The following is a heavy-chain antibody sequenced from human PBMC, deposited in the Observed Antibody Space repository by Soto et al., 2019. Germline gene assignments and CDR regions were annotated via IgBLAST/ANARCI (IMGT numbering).Heavy chain of an antibody. D-gene: IGHD6-19*01. Sequence: ASVKVSCKASGYTFSGFYMHWVRQAPGQGLEWMGWINPNSGGTKFAEKFQGRVTMTRDTSISTAYMELRRLTSDDTAVYYCASAAVTGTAGLDFWGQGTQVTVSS. J-gene: IGHJ4*02. CDR3: ASAAVTGTAGLDF. CDR2: INPNSGGT. V-gene: IGHV1-2*02. CDR1: GYTFSGFY.